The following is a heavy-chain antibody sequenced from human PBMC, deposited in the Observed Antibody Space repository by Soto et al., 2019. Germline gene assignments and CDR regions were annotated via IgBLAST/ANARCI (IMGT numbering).Heavy chain of an antibody. J-gene: IGHJ4*02. CDR2: ISAYNDNT. V-gene: IGHV1-18*01. Sequence: QVQLVRSGAEVKKRGASVKVSCKACGCTFTSYGISWVRQAPGQGLEWMGWISAYNDNTNYAQKFQGRVTMTTDTSTSTAYMELRSLRSDDTAVYYCARGDSSGYFGRHWGQGTLVTVSS. D-gene: IGHD3-22*01. CDR3: ARGDSSGYFGRH. CDR1: GCTFTSYG.